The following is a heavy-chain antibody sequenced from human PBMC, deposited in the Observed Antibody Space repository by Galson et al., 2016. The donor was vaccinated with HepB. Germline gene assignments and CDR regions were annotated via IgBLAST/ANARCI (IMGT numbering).Heavy chain of an antibody. J-gene: IGHJ4*02. CDR1: GFTFYTFA. D-gene: IGHD1-7*01. CDR2: ISFDGNNK. CDR3: ARGETGTTLD. Sequence: SPRLSCAASGFTFYTFAMHWVRQSPGKGPECVAVISFDGNNKYYADSVRGRFSISRDNPRNTLYLQMNSLTAEDTAVYYCARGETGTTLDWGQGSLVTVSS. V-gene: IGHV3-30-3*01.